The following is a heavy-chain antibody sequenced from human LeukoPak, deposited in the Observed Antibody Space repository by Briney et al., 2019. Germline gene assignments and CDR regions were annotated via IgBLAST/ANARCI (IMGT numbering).Heavy chain of an antibody. D-gene: IGHD6-13*01. CDR2: IYYSGST. V-gene: IGHV4-59*08. CDR3: ARTIAAAGTFYYYYYGMDV. CDR1: GGSISSYY. Sequence: SSETLSLTCTVSGGSISSYYWSWIRQPPGKGLEWIGYIYYSGSTNYNPSLKSRVTISVDTSKNQFSLKLSSVTAADTAVYYCARTIAAAGTFYYYYYGMDVWGQGTTVTVSS. J-gene: IGHJ6*02.